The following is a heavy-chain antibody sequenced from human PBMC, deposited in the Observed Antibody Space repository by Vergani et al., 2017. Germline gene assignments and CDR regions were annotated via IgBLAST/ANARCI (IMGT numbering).Heavy chain of an antibody. V-gene: IGHV3-48*01. D-gene: IGHD3-22*01. CDR1: GSTFSSYA. J-gene: IGHJ6*02. CDR3: ARKHISNYYDSSGYYYMGYYYGMDV. CDR2: ISRSSSTI. Sequence: EVQLVESGGGLVQPGGSLRLSCAASGSTFSSYAMNWVRQAPGTGLEWVSYISRSSSTIYYADSVKGRFTISRDNAKNSLYLQMNSLRAEETAVYYCARKHISNYYDSSGYYYMGYYYGMDVWGQGTTVTVSS.